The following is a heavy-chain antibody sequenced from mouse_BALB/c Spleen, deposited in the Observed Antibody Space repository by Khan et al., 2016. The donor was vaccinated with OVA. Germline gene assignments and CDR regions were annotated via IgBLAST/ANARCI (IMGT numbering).Heavy chain of an antibody. D-gene: IGHD2-2*01. CDR2: INPSNGGT. V-gene: IGHV1S81*02. Sequence: QQSGAELVKPGASVKLSCKTSGYTFTSYYMYWVKQRPGQGLEWIGEINPSNGGTNFNEKFKSKATLTVDKSSSTAYMQLSSLTSEDSAVYYCTRSGYGSFVYWGQGTLVTVSA. CDR3: TRSGYGSFVY. CDR1: GYTFTSYY. J-gene: IGHJ3*01.